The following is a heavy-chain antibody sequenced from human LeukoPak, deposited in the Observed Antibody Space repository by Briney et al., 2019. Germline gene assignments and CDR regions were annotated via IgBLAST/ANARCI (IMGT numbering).Heavy chain of an antibody. D-gene: IGHD1-26*01. V-gene: IGHV3-64*01. Sequence: GGSLRLSCAPSGFTFSNYAMGWVRQAPGKGLEYVSAISSNGGSTYYANSVRGRFTISRDNSKNTLYLQMGSLRAEDMAVYYCARSGGSPWAYYFDYWGQGTLVTVSS. CDR3: ARSGGSPWAYYFDY. CDR2: ISSNGGST. CDR1: GFTFSNYA. J-gene: IGHJ4*02.